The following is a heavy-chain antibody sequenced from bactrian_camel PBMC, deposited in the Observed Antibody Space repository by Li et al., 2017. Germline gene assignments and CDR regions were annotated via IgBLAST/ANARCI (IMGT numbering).Heavy chain of an antibody. D-gene: IGHD3*01. Sequence: HVQLVESGGGSVQAGGSLRLACTTAGHPYTSYCTGWFRQIPGKEREGVAVIGSDGGAMYEDSVKGRFTIPQDNTKNTLHLQMNSLKPEDTGMYYCMAGGLTGCPPQHWGQGTQVTVS. CDR2: IGSDGGA. CDR3: MAGGLTGCPPQH. J-gene: IGHJ4*01. V-gene: IGHV3S58*01. CDR1: GHPYTSYC.